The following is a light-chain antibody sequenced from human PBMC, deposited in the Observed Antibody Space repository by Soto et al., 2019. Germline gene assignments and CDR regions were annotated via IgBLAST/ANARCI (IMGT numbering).Light chain of an antibody. CDR1: QYISNH. CDR2: DAS. CDR3: QQCDNLPCA. Sequence: DIQLTQSPSSLSASVGDRVAITCQARQYISNHLKWYQQKPVKAPELLIYDASYLETGVPSRFSRSGAATDFTSTITRLQPEDIATYYCQQCDNLPCAFGPGTKVDIK. J-gene: IGKJ3*01. V-gene: IGKV1-33*01.